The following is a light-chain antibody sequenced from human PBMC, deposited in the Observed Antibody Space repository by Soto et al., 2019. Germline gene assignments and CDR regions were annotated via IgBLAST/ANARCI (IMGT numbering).Light chain of an antibody. CDR2: EGS. CDR1: SSDVGSYNL. J-gene: IGLJ2*01. V-gene: IGLV2-23*01. CDR3: CSYAGSRV. Sequence: QSALTQPAFVSGSPGQSSTISCTGTSSDVGSYNLVSWYQQHPGKAPKLMIYEGSKRPSGVSNRFSGSKSGNTASLTISGLQAEDEADYYCCSYAGSRVFGGGTKLTVL.